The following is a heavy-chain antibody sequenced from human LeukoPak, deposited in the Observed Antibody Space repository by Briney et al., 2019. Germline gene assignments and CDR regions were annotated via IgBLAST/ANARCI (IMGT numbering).Heavy chain of an antibody. Sequence: GGSLRLSCAAAGFTFSSYAMSWVRQAPGKGLEWVSAISGSGGSTYYADSVKGRFTISRDNSRNTLYLQMNSLRAEDTAVYYCAKSLSVVPAASDYWGQGTLVTVSS. J-gene: IGHJ4*02. V-gene: IGHV3-23*01. CDR2: ISGSGGST. CDR3: AKSLSVVPAASDY. CDR1: GFTFSSYA. D-gene: IGHD2-2*01.